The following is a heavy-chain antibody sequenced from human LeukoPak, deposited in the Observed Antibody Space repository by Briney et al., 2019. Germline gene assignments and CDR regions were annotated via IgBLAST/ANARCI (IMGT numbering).Heavy chain of an antibody. V-gene: IGHV3-33*01. CDR3: ASARPTSSWTAFDI. CDR1: GFTFSSYV. Sequence: GGSLTLSCAASGFTFSSYVMHWVRQAPGKGLEWVTIIWFDGNNKYYADSVKGRFTISRDNSKNTLYLQMNSLRAEDTAVYYCASARPTSSWTAFDIWGQGTMVPVSS. J-gene: IGHJ3*02. D-gene: IGHD6-13*01. CDR2: IWFDGNNK.